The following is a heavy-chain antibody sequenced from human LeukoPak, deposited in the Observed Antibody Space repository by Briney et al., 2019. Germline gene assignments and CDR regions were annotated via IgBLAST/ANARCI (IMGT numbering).Heavy chain of an antibody. D-gene: IGHD7-27*01. J-gene: IGHJ4*02. CDR1: GDFITAYY. CDR2: VYYTGST. CDR3: ASNTGTVFDY. Sequence: SETLSLTCTVSGDFITAYYWSWIRQPPGKGLEWIGYVYYTGSTEYNPSLRSRVTISLDLSKHQFSLNLTSVTAADTAVYHCASNTGTVFDYWAREPWSPSPQ. V-gene: IGHV4-59*01.